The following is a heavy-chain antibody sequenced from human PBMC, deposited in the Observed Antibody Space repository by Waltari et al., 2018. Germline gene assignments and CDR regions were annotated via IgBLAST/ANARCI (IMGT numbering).Heavy chain of an antibody. J-gene: IGHJ3*02. CDR2: IIPILGIA. CDR1: GGTFSSYA. V-gene: IGHV1-69*04. Sequence: QVQLVQSGAEVKKPGSSVKVSCKASGGTFSSYAISWVRQAPGQGLEWMGGIIPILGIANYAQKFQGRVTITADESTSTAYMELSSLRSEDTAVYYCASGGGSSSWSAFDIWGQGTMVTVSS. D-gene: IGHD6-13*01. CDR3: ASGGGSSSWSAFDI.